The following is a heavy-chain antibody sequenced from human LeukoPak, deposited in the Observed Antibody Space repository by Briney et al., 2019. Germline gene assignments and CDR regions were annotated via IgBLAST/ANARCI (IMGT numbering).Heavy chain of an antibody. J-gene: IGHJ4*02. CDR1: GYSFSSYW. CDR3: ARLKFRGFDY. V-gene: IGHV5-51*01. D-gene: IGHD3-3*01. Sequence: GESLKISCKASGYSFSSYWIAWVRQMPGKGLEWMGIIYPGDSDTRYSPSFQGQVTISVDKSISTAYLQWSSLKASDTAMYCCARLKFRGFDYWGQGTLVTVSS. CDR2: IYPGDSDT.